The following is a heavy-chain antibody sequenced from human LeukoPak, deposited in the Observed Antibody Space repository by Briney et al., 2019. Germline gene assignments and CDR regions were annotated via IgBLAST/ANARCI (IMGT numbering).Heavy chain of an antibody. Sequence: GGSLRLSCAASEFSFSSYNMNWVRQAPGKGLEWVSSISSSSSYIYYADSVKGRFTISRDNAKNSLYLQMNSLRAEDTAVYYCARVRRDGFYFDYWGQGTLVTVSS. D-gene: IGHD5-24*01. J-gene: IGHJ4*02. V-gene: IGHV3-21*01. CDR1: EFSFSSYN. CDR2: ISSSSSYI. CDR3: ARVRRDGFYFDY.